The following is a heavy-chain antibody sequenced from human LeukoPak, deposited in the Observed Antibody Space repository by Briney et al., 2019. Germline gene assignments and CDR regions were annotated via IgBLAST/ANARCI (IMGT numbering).Heavy chain of an antibody. V-gene: IGHV3-23*01. CDR2: ISGSGGST. J-gene: IGHJ4*02. CDR1: GFTFSSYG. CDR3: AKYESDAPPYFDY. Sequence: GGSLRLSCAASGFTFSSYGMSWVRQAPGKGLEWVSAISGSGGSTYHADSVEGRFSISRDNSKNTLYLQMNSLRAEDTAVYYCAKYESDAPPYFDYWGQGTLVTVSS. D-gene: IGHD3-16*01.